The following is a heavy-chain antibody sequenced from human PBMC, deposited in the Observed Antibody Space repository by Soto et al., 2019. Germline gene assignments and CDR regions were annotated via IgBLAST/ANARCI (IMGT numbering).Heavy chain of an antibody. CDR1: GFTFSSYG. Sequence: GGSLRLSCAASGFTFSSYGMHWVRQAPGKGLEWVAVISYDGSNKYYADSVKGRFTISRDNSKNTLYLQMNSLRAEDTAVYYCAKDLKRSSGWYFYGVDYWGQGTLVTVSS. J-gene: IGHJ4*02. CDR3: AKDLKRSSGWYFYGVDY. D-gene: IGHD6-19*01. CDR2: ISYDGSNK. V-gene: IGHV3-30*18.